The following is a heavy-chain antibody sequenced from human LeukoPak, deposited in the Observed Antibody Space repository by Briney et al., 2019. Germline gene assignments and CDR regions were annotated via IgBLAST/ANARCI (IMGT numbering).Heavy chain of an antibody. Sequence: PSETLSLTCTVSSGSFSSYYWSWIRQPPGKGLEWIGYIYSSGSTNYNPSLKSRVTISVDTSKNKFSLKLSSVTAADTAVYYCARPWHDSSIVGFDPWGQGTLVTVSS. CDR2: IYSSGST. CDR1: SGSFSSYY. CDR3: ARPWHDSSIVGFDP. J-gene: IGHJ5*02. D-gene: IGHD4-11*01. V-gene: IGHV4-59*01.